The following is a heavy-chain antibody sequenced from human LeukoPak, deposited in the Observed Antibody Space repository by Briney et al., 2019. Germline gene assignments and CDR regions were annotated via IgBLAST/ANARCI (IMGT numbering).Heavy chain of an antibody. D-gene: IGHD6-6*01. CDR3: ASWTSSSSNY. Sequence: PGGSLRLSCAASGFTFITYWMSWLRQAPGKGLEWVAHIKPDGSEKYYVDSVKGRFTISRDNAKNSLSLQMNSLRAEDTAVYYCASWTSSSSNYWGQGTQVTVSS. CDR2: IKPDGSEK. V-gene: IGHV3-7*01. J-gene: IGHJ4*02. CDR1: GFTFITYW.